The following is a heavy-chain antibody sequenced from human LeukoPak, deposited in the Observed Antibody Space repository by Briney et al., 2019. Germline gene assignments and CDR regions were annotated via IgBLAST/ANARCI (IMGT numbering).Heavy chain of an antibody. CDR2: IYHSGST. D-gene: IGHD6-13*01. Sequence: SETLSLTCTVSGGSISSYYWSWIRQPPGKGLEWIGTIYHSGSTYYNPSLKSRVTISVDTSKNQFSLKLSSVTAADTAAYYCARGYSSSWYFNWFDPWGQGTLVTVSS. CDR3: ARGYSSSWYFNWFDP. CDR1: GGSISSYY. V-gene: IGHV4-59*08. J-gene: IGHJ5*02.